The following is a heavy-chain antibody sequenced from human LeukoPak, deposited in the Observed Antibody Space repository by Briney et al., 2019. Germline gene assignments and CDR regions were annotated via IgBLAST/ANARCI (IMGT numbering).Heavy chain of an antibody. V-gene: IGHV3-11*04. Sequence: LSLTCAVYGGSFSGYYWSWIRQPPGKGLEWVSYISSSGSTIYYTDSVKGRFTISRDNSKNTLYLQMSSLRAEDTAVYYCAKVGGLAAAGLEYWGQGTLVTVSS. J-gene: IGHJ4*02. CDR3: AKVGGLAAAGLEY. CDR1: GGSFSGYY. CDR2: ISSSGSTI. D-gene: IGHD6-13*01.